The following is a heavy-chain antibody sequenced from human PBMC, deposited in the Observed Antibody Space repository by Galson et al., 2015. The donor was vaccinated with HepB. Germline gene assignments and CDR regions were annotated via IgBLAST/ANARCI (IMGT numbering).Heavy chain of an antibody. CDR1: GGTFSSYA. CDR2: IIPIFGTA. CDR3: ARDYDFWSGWGNWFDP. Sequence: SVKVSCRASGGTFSSYAISWVRQAPGQGLEWMGGIIPIFGTANYAQKFQGRVTITADESTSTAYMELSSLRSEDTAVYYCARDYDFWSGWGNWFDPWGQGTLVTVSS. V-gene: IGHV1-69*13. J-gene: IGHJ5*02. D-gene: IGHD3-3*01.